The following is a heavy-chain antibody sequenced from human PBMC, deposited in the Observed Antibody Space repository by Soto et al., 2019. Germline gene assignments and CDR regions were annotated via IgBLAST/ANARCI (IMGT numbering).Heavy chain of an antibody. V-gene: IGHV4-31*03. CDR3: ARVVGWLRSNEYYFDY. J-gene: IGHJ4*02. CDR2: IYYSGST. CDR1: GGSISSGGYY. D-gene: IGHD5-12*01. Sequence: QVQLQESGPGLVKPSQTLSLTCTVSGGSISSGGYYWSWIRQHPGKGLEWIGYIYYSGSTYYNPSLKSRVTISVDTSKNQFSLKLGSVTAADTSVYYCARVVGWLRSNEYYFDYWGQGTLVTVSS.